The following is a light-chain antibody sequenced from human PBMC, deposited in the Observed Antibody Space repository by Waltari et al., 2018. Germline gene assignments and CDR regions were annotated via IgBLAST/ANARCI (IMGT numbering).Light chain of an antibody. Sequence: IVLTQSPDTLSLSPGQRATLSCRASQTINNNFFVLYQQKHGHAPRLIIHGASIRATGFPDRFSGSVSGTDFTLTISSLKPEDSAVYYCQQYDGSVLTFGGGTKVEI. CDR3: QQYDGSVLT. CDR1: QTINNNF. J-gene: IGKJ4*01. V-gene: IGKV3-20*01. CDR2: GAS.